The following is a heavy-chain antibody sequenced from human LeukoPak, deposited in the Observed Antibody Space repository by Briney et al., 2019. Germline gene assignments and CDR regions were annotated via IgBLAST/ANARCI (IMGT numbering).Heavy chain of an antibody. D-gene: IGHD3-22*01. CDR2: ISGSGGST. V-gene: IGHV3-23*01. Sequence: GGSLRLSCAASGFTFSSYAMSWVRQAPGKGLEWVSAISGSGGSTYYADSVKGRFTISRDNSKNTLYLQMNSLRAEDTAVYYCAKDAGNYYDSSGYLTRYYFDYWGQGTLVTVSS. J-gene: IGHJ4*02. CDR3: AKDAGNYYDSSGYLTRYYFDY. CDR1: GFTFSSYA.